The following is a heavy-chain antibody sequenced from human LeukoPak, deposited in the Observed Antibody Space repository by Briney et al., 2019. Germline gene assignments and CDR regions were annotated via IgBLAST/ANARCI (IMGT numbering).Heavy chain of an antibody. CDR1: GGSISSSSHY. Sequence: PSETLSLTCTVSGGSISSSSHYWGWIRQPPGKGLEWIGSIYYSGSTYYNPSLKSRVTISVDTSKNQFSLKLSSVTAADTAVYYCARVVGFYGDYGGDAFDIWGQGTMVTVSS. V-gene: IGHV4-39*07. CDR3: ARVVGFYGDYGGDAFDI. D-gene: IGHD4-17*01. J-gene: IGHJ3*02. CDR2: IYYSGST.